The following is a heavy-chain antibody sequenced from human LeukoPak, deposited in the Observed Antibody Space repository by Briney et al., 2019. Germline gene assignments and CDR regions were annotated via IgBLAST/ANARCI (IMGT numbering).Heavy chain of an antibody. CDR2: IYYSGST. CDR1: GGSISSGGYY. Sequence: PSETLSLTCTVSGGSISSGGYYWSWIRQHPGKGLEWIGYIYYSGSTYYNPSLKSRVTISVDTSKNQFSLKLSSVTAADTAVYYCARAPIVTMIVVVVKAFDIWGQGTMVTVSS. J-gene: IGHJ3*02. D-gene: IGHD3-22*01. V-gene: IGHV4-31*03. CDR3: ARAPIVTMIVVVVKAFDI.